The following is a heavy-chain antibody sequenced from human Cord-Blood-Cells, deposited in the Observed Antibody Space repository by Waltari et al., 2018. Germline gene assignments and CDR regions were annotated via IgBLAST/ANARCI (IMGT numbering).Heavy chain of an antibody. CDR2: MNPNSGNT. D-gene: IGHD6-19*01. V-gene: IGHV1-8*03. CDR3: ARGLAGYSSGWYNY. J-gene: IGHJ4*02. Sequence: QVQLVQSGAEVKKPGASVKVSCKASVSTLPSYDINWVLQDTGQGLEWMGWMNPNSGNTGYAQKFQGRVTITRNTSRSTAYMELSSLRSEDTAVYYCARGLAGYSSGWYNYWGQGTLVTVSS. CDR1: VSTLPSYD.